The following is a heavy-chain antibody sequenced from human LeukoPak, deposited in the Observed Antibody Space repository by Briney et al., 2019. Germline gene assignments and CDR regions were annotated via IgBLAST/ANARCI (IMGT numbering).Heavy chain of an antibody. CDR3: ARNWGGYYYMDV. V-gene: IGHV4-59*01. Sequence: SETLSLTCSVSGTSFELYFWSWIRQPPGRGLEFLGYVYYTGTTDYSPSLKSRVTISVDTSKNQFSLKLSSVTAADTAVYYCARNWGGYYYMDVWGKGTTVTVSS. D-gene: IGHD7-27*01. CDR2: VYYTGTT. CDR1: GTSFELYF. J-gene: IGHJ6*03.